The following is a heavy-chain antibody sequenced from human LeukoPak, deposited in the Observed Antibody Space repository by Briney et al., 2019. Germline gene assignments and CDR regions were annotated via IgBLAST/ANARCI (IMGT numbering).Heavy chain of an antibody. CDR1: GGSLSGYY. CDR2: INHSGST. Sequence: SETLSLTCAVYGGSLSGYYWSWIRQPPGKGLEWIGEINHSGSTNYNPSLKSRVTISVDTSKNQFSLKLSSVTAADTAVYYCARMGYDSSGYYYPSWGQGTLVTVSS. V-gene: IGHV4-34*01. J-gene: IGHJ4*02. CDR3: ARMGYDSSGYYYPS. D-gene: IGHD3-22*01.